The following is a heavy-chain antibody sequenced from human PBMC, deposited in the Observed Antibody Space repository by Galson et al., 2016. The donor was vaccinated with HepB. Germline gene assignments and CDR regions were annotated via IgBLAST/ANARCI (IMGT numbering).Heavy chain of an antibody. CDR3: EKGPSYGDYFDF. V-gene: IGHV3-30*03. Sequence: SLRLSCAASGFIFSTYGMHWVRQAPGKGLEWVAVISYDANNKYYADSVKGRFTISRDNSKNTLYLQMNSLRAEDTAIYYCEKGPSYGDYFDFWGQGALVTVSS. CDR1: GFIFSTYG. D-gene: IGHD4-17*01. J-gene: IGHJ4*02. CDR2: ISYDANNK.